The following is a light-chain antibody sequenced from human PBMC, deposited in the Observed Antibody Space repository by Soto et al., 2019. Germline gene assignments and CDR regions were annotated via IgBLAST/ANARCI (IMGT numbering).Light chain of an antibody. CDR2: GAS. J-gene: IGKJ1*01. CDR3: QQYDSSPRT. CDR1: QSVSTNN. V-gene: IGKV3-20*01. Sequence: IVLTQSPGTLSSSPGERATLSCRASQSVSTNNLAWYQQRPGQAPRLLIYGASRRATGIPDRFSGSGSGTDFTLTISRLEPEDFAVYYCQQYDSSPRTFGQGTKVDIK.